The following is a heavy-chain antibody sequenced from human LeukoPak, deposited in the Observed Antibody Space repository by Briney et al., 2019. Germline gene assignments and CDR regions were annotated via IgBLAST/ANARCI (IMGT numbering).Heavy chain of an antibody. J-gene: IGHJ3*02. V-gene: IGHV3-30*04. D-gene: IGHD6-13*01. Sequence: PGGSLRLSCAASGFTFSSYAMHWVRQAPGKGLEWAAVISYDGSNKYYADSVKGRFTISRDNSKNTLYLQMNSLRAEDTAVYYCARVYSSSWYLDAFDIWGQGTMVTVSS. CDR1: GFTFSSYA. CDR3: ARVYSSSWYLDAFDI. CDR2: ISYDGSNK.